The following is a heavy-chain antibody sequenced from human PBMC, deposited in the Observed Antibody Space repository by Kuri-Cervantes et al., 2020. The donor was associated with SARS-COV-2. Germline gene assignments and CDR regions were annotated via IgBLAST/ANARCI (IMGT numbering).Heavy chain of an antibody. CDR1: GFTFSSYS. CDR3: AREALYCGGDCYSRGLGWFDP. D-gene: IGHD2-21*01. J-gene: IGHJ5*02. V-gene: IGHV3-21*01. CDR2: ISSSSSYI. Sequence: GESLKISCADSGFTFSSYSMDWVRQAPGKGLEWVSYISSSSSYIYYADSLKGRFTISRDNAKNSLYLQMNSLRAEDTAVYYCAREALYCGGDCYSRGLGWFDPWGQGTLVTVSS.